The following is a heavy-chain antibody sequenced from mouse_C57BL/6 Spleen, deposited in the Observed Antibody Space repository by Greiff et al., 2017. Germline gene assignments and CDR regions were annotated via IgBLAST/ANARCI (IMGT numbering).Heavy chain of an antibody. Sequence: VQLQQSGAELVKPGASVKMSCKASGYTFTSYWITWVKQRPGQGLEWIGDIYPGSGSTNYNEKFKSKATLTVDTSSSTAYMQLSSLTSEDSAVYYCAITTVAGYYAMDYWGQGTSVTVSS. CDR1: GYTFTSYW. J-gene: IGHJ4*01. CDR2: IYPGSGST. CDR3: AITTVAGYYAMDY. V-gene: IGHV1-55*01. D-gene: IGHD1-1*01.